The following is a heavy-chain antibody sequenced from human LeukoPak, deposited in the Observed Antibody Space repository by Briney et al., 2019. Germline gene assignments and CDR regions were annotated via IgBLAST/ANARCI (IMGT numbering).Heavy chain of an antibody. J-gene: IGHJ4*02. V-gene: IGHV3-30-3*01. Sequence: GRSLRLSCAASGFTFSSYAMHWVRQAPGKGLEWVAVISYDGSNKYYADSMKGRFTISRDNSKNTLSLQMNSLRAEDTAVYYCARDYYDSSGYIDYWGQGTLVTVSS. CDR1: GFTFSSYA. D-gene: IGHD3-22*01. CDR2: ISYDGSNK. CDR3: ARDYYDSSGYIDY.